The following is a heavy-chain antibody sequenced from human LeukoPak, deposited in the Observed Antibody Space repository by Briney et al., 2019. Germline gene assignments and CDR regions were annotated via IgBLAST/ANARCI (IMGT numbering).Heavy chain of an antibody. Sequence: SETLCLTCTVSGVSISSSSYYWGWIRQPPGKGLEWIGSIYYSGSTYYNPSLKSRVTISVDTSKNQFSLKLSSVTAADTAVYYCARHPGEIATKLDASDIWGQRTMVTVSS. CDR3: ARHPGEIATKLDASDI. D-gene: IGHD5-24*01. CDR1: GVSISSSSYY. CDR2: IYYSGST. J-gene: IGHJ3*02. V-gene: IGHV4-39*01.